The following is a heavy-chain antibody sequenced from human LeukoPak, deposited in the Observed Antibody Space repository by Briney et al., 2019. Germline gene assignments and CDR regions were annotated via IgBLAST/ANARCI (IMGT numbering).Heavy chain of an antibody. V-gene: IGHV4-38-2*02. D-gene: IGHD3-16*02. CDR2: IYHSGST. CDR3: AREDESMITFGGVVALTS. CDR1: GYSISSGYY. Sequence: PSETLSLTCTVSGYSISSGYYWGWIRQPPGKGLEWIGSIYHSGSTYYNPSLKSRVTISVDTSKNQFSLKLSSVTAADTAVYYCAREDESMITFGGVVALTSWGQGTLVTVSS. J-gene: IGHJ5*02.